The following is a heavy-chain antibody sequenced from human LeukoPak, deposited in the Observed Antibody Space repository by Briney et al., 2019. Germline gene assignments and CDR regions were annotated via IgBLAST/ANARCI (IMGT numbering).Heavy chain of an antibody. Sequence: SETLSLTCAVYGGSFSGYYWSWIRQPPGKGLEWIGEINHSGSTNYNPSLQSRVTISVNTSKNKFSLKLSSVTAADTAVYYCARGGGPDDYSNRDFDYWGQGTLVTVSS. J-gene: IGHJ4*02. V-gene: IGHV4-34*01. CDR2: INHSGST. CDR3: ARGGGPDDYSNRDFDY. D-gene: IGHD4-11*01. CDR1: GGSFSGYY.